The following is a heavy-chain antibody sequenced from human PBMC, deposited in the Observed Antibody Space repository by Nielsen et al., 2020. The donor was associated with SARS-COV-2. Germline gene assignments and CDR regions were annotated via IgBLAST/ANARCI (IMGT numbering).Heavy chain of an antibody. J-gene: IGHJ4*02. CDR3: AKGSITIFGVVLN. CDR1: GFTFDDYA. Sequence: SLNISCAASGFTFDDYAMHWVRQAPGKGLEWVSGISWNSGSIGYADSVKGRFTISRDNAKNSLYLQMNSLRAEDTALYYCAKGSITIFGVVLNWGQGTLVTVSS. D-gene: IGHD3-3*01. CDR2: ISWNSGSI. V-gene: IGHV3-9*01.